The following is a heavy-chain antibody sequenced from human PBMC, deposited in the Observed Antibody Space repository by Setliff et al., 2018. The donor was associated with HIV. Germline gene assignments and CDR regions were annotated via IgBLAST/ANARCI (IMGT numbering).Heavy chain of an antibody. D-gene: IGHD5-12*01. V-gene: IGHV4-34*01. J-gene: IGHJ4*02. Sequence: KPSETLSLTCAVYGGSFSGYYWSWIRQPPGKGLEWIGEINHSGSTNYNPSLKSRVTISVDTSKNQFSLKLSSVTAADTAVYYCARWSSQGYVRDWTAYWGQGTLVTVSS. CDR1: GGSFSGYY. CDR3: ARWSSQGYVRDWTAY. CDR2: INHSGST.